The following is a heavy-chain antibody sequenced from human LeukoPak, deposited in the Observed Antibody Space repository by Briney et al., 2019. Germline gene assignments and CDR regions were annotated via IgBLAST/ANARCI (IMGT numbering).Heavy chain of an antibody. CDR1: GYTFTSYG. CDR2: ISAYNGNT. Sequence: GASVKVSCKASGYTFTSYGISWVRQAPGQGLEWMGWISAYNGNTNYAQKLQGRVTMTTDTSTSTAYMELRSLRSDDTAVYYCARAGFGYCSSTSCYRSPFDYWGQGTLVTVSS. D-gene: IGHD2-2*03. CDR3: ARAGFGYCSSTSCYRSPFDY. V-gene: IGHV1-18*01. J-gene: IGHJ4*02.